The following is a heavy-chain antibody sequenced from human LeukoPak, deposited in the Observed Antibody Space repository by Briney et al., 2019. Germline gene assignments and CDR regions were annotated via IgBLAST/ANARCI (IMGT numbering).Heavy chain of an antibody. CDR3: AATNWGSHFDY. CDR1: GGSISSGSYY. J-gene: IGHJ4*02. CDR2: IYTSGST. V-gene: IGHV4-61*02. D-gene: IGHD7-27*01. Sequence: PSETLSLTCTASGGSISSGSYYWRWIRQPAGTGLEWIGRIYTSGSTNYNPSLKSRVTISVDTSKNQFSLKLSSVTAADTAVYYCAATNWGSHFDYWGQGTLVTVSS.